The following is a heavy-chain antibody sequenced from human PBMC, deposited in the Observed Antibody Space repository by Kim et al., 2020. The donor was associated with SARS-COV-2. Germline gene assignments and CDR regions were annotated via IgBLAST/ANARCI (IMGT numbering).Heavy chain of an antibody. V-gene: IGHV3-23*01. CDR3: AKEGGIAAAVFHYDY. D-gene: IGHD6-13*01. J-gene: IGHJ4*02. Sequence: SVKGRFTISRDNSQNTLDHQIDSQRAEDTAVYYCAKEGGIAAAVFHYDYWGQGTLVTVSS.